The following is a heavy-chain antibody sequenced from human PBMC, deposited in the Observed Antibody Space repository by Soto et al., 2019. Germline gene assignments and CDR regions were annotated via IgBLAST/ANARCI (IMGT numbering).Heavy chain of an antibody. V-gene: IGHV4-59*01. CDR2: IYYSGST. CDR1: GGSISSYY. J-gene: IGHJ5*02. CDR3: AREMVVPAAMYWFDP. D-gene: IGHD2-2*01. Sequence: SETLSLTCTVSGGSISSYYWSWIRQPPGKGLEWIGYIYYSGSTNYNPSLKSRVTISVDTSKNQFSLKLSSVTAADTAVYYCAREMVVPAAMYWFDPWGQGTLVTVSS.